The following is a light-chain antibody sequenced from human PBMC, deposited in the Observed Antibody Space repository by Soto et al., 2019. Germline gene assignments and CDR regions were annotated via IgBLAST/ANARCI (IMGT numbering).Light chain of an antibody. J-gene: IGLJ3*02. Sequence: QSVLTQPASVSGSPGQLITISCTGTDSDVGGYNYVSWYQQEPGKAPKLMIYEVSNRPSGVSNRFSGSKSGNTAFLIISGLQAEDETDYYCSSFTTTNTWVFGGGTKLTVL. CDR2: EVS. CDR3: SSFTTTNTWV. CDR1: DSDVGGYNY. V-gene: IGLV2-14*01.